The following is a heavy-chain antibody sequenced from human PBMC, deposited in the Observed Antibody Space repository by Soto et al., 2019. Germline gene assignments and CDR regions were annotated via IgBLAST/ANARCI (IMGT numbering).Heavy chain of an antibody. Sequence: QVQLQESGPGLVKPSQTLSLTCTVSGGSISSGDYYWSWIRQPPGKGLEWIGYIYYSGSTYYNPSPQSRVTISVDTSKNQFSLKLSSVTAADTAVYYCARVGIAARRVDYWGQGTLVTVSS. CDR1: GGSISSGDYY. J-gene: IGHJ4*02. CDR2: IYYSGST. CDR3: ARVGIAARRVDY. V-gene: IGHV4-30-4*01. D-gene: IGHD6-6*01.